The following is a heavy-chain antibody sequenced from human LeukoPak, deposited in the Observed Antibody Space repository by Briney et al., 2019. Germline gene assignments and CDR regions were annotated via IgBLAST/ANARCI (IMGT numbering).Heavy chain of an antibody. CDR3: AKDGSSGWYYYSYMDI. CDR2: ISGSGGST. Sequence: GGSLRLSCAASGFTFSSYAMSWVRQAPGKGLEWVSAISGSGGSTYYADSVKGRFTISRDNSKNTLYLQMNSLRADDTAVYYCAKDGSSGWYYYSYMDIWGKGTTVTVSS. D-gene: IGHD6-19*01. J-gene: IGHJ6*03. V-gene: IGHV3-23*01. CDR1: GFTFSSYA.